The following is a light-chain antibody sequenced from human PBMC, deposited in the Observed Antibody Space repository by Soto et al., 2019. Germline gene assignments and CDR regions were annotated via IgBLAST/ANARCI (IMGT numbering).Light chain of an antibody. Sequence: QSALTQPASVSGSPGQSITISCTGASSDVDDYDYVSWYQQHQGKAPKLMIYDVTNRPSGVSNRFSGSKSGNTASLTISGLQAEDEPGYYCSSYTSSSTVLFGGGTKLTVL. CDR1: SSDVDDYDY. CDR2: DVT. J-gene: IGLJ2*01. V-gene: IGLV2-14*01. CDR3: SSYTSSSTVL.